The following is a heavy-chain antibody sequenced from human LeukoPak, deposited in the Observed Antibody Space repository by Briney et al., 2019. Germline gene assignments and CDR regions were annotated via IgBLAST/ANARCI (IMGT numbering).Heavy chain of an antibody. D-gene: IGHD2-2*01. CDR1: GYTFTGYY. CDR2: INPNSGGT. V-gene: IGHV1-2*02. J-gene: IGHJ4*02. CDR3: AARDPVVPAAMPLDY. Sequence: GASVKVSCKASGYTFTGYYMHWVRQAPGQGLEWMGWINPNSGGTNYAQKFQGRVTMTRDTSISTAYMEPSRLRSDDTAVYYCAARDPVVPAAMPLDYWGQGTLVTVSS.